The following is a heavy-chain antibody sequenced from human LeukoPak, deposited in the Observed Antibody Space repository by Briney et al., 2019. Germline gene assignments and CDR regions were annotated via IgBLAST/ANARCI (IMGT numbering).Heavy chain of an antibody. CDR1: GYTFTGYY. CDR2: LNPNSGVT. J-gene: IGHJ4*02. D-gene: IGHD5-12*01. V-gene: IGHV1-2*02. Sequence: ASVKVFCKASGYTFTGYYMHWVRQAPGQRLEWMGWLNPNSGVTNYAQKFQGRVTMTRDTSISTAYMELSRLRSDDTAVYYCARVLVATTGDFDYGGQGTLVTVS. CDR3: ARVLVATTGDFDY.